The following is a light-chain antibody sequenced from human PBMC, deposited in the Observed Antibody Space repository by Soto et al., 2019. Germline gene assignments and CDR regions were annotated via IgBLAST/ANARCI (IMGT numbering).Light chain of an antibody. CDR3: QQYGSSPHT. Sequence: EMVLTQPPGTLSLSPGERATLSCRASQSVSSSYLAWYQQKPGQAPRLLISGPSSRATGIPDRFSGSGSGTDFTLTISRLEPEDFAVYYCQQYGSSPHTFVQGTKLEIK. CDR2: GPS. CDR1: QSVSSSY. V-gene: IGKV3-20*01. J-gene: IGKJ2*01.